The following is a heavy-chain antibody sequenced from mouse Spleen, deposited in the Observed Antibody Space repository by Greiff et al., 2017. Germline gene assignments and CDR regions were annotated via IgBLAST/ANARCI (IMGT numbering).Heavy chain of an antibody. Sequence: EVMLVESGPELVKPGASVKISCKASGYSFTGYYMNWVKQSPEKSLEWIGEINPSTGGTTYNQKFKAKATLTVDKSSSTAYMQLKSLTSEDSAVYYCARTPLTWGSPFDYWGQGTTLTVSS. CDR1: GYSFTGYY. J-gene: IGHJ2*01. CDR2: INPSTGGT. D-gene: IGHD4-1*01. V-gene: IGHV1-42*01. CDR3: ARTPLTWGSPFDY.